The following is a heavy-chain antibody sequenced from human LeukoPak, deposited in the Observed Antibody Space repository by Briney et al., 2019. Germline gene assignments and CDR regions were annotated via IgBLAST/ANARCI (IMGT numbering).Heavy chain of an antibody. J-gene: IGHJ5*02. CDR3: ARGLAAADIGVNWFDP. V-gene: IGHV4-39*07. CDR1: GGSISSSSYY. Sequence: SETLSLTCTVSGGSISSSSYYWGWIRQPPGKGLEGIGSIYYSGSTYYNPSLKSRLTISVDTSKNQFSLKLNSVTAADTAVYYCARGLAAADIGVNWFDPWGQGTLVTVSS. CDR2: IYYSGST. D-gene: IGHD6-13*01.